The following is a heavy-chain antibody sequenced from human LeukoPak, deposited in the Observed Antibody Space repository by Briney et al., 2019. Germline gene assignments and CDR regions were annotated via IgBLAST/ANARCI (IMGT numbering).Heavy chain of an antibody. CDR1: GFTFSGSA. CDR3: TRHADDLLWLVFGY. D-gene: IGHD2-21*01. J-gene: IGHJ4*02. CDR2: IRSKAKSYAT. Sequence: TGGSLKLSCAASGFTFSGSAIHWVRQASGKGLEWVGRIRSKAKSYATAYAASVKGRFTIFRDDSKNTAYLQMNSLKTEDTAVYYCTRHADDLLWLVFGYWGQGTLVTVSS. V-gene: IGHV3-73*01.